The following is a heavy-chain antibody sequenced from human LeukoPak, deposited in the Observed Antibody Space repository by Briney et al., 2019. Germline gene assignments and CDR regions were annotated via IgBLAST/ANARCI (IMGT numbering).Heavy chain of an antibody. CDR3: ARDYYGDFAFAP. V-gene: IGHV1-8*01. CDR1: GYTFTSYD. CDR2: MNPNSGNT. Sequence: ASVKASCKASGYTFTSYDINWVRQATGQGLEWMGWMNPNSGNTGYAQKFQGRVTMTRNTSISTAYMELSSLRSEDTAVYYCARDYYGDFAFAPWGQGTLVTVSS. J-gene: IGHJ5*02. D-gene: IGHD4-17*01.